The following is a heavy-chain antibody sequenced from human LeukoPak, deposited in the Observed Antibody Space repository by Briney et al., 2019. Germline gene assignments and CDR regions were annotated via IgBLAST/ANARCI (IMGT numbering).Heavy chain of an antibody. V-gene: IGHV4-59*01. CDR3: ASGSSGWYMGAFDI. CDR1: GGSISSYY. Sequence: PSETLSLTCTVSGGSISSYYWSWIRQPPGKGLEWIGYIYYSGSTNYNPSLKSRVTISVDTSKNQFSLKLSSVTAADTAAYYCASGSSGWYMGAFDIWGQGTMVTVSS. D-gene: IGHD6-19*01. J-gene: IGHJ3*02. CDR2: IYYSGST.